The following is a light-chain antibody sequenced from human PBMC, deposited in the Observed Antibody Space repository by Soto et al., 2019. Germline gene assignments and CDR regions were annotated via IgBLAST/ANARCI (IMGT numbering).Light chain of an antibody. Sequence: EVVLTQSPDTLSVSPGEGATLSCTASQSVGSNLAWYQQKPGQAPRLLIFGASTRATGIPARFSGGGSGTEFTLTISSLRSEDSAVYYCQQHNNWPPETFGQGTKVDIK. CDR3: QQHNNWPPET. CDR2: GAS. J-gene: IGKJ2*01. V-gene: IGKV3D-15*01. CDR1: QSVGSN.